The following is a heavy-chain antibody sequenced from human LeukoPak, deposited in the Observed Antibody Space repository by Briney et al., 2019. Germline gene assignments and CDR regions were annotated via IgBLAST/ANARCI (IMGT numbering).Heavy chain of an antibody. J-gene: IGHJ4*02. CDR3: ARDFRGSLGY. CDR1: GFTFSTYW. D-gene: IGHD1-26*01. Sequence: PGGSLRLSCAASGFTFSTYWMSWVRQAPGRGLEWVANIKQDGSEKYYVDSVKGRFSISRDNAKNSLYLQLNSLRAEDTAVYYCARDFRGSLGYWGQGTLVTVSS. CDR2: IKQDGSEK. V-gene: IGHV3-7*01.